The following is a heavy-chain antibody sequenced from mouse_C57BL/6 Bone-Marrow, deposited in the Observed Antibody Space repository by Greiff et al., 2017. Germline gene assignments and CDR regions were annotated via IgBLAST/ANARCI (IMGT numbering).Heavy chain of an antibody. CDR3: AREYGSSSWFAY. CDR1: GYTFTSYW. V-gene: IGHV1-59*01. D-gene: IGHD1-1*01. J-gene: IGHJ3*01. CDR2: IDPSDSYT. Sequence: QVQLQQPGAELVRPGTSVKLSCKASGYTFTSYWMHWVKQRPGQGLEWIGVIDPSDSYTNYNQKFKGNATLTVDTSSSTAYMQLSSLTSEDSAVYYGAREYGSSSWFAYWGQGTLVTVSA.